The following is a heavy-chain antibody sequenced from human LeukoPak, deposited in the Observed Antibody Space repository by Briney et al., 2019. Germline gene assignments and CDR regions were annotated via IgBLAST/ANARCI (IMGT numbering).Heavy chain of an antibody. CDR3: AAAYRYFYDRGGYFDY. Sequence: ASVKVSCKASGFTFTTSAMPWVRQARGQRLEWIGWIVVGSGNTNYAQKFQERVTITRDMSTRTAYMELSSLRSEDTAVYYCAAAYRYFYDRGGYFDYWGQGTQVTVSS. CDR2: IVVGSGNT. CDR1: GFTFTTSA. D-gene: IGHD3-22*01. J-gene: IGHJ4*02. V-gene: IGHV1-58*02.